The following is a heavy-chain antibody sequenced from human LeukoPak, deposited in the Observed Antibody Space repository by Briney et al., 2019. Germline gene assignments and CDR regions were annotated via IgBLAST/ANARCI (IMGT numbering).Heavy chain of an antibody. Sequence: GGSLRLSCVASGFTFSSYSMNWVRQAPGKGPEWISYVTSSSSTIYYADSVKGRFTISRDNAKNSLYLQMDSLRDEDTAVYYCARGTSPFDPWGRGTLVTVSS. J-gene: IGHJ5*02. CDR2: VTSSSSTI. V-gene: IGHV3-48*02. CDR3: ARGTSPFDP. CDR1: GFTFSSYS.